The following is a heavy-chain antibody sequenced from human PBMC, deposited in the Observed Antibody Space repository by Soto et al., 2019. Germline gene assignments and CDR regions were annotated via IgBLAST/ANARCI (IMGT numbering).Heavy chain of an antibody. J-gene: IGHJ6*03. V-gene: IGHV4-59*08. CDR1: GGSISSYY. CDR3: ARLSGGYGQFFYYSCYMDV. D-gene: IGHD5-18*01. Sequence: QVQLQESGPGLVKPSETLSLTCTVSGGSISSYYWSWIRQPPGKGLEWIGYIYYSGSTNYNPSLKIRVTLSRDTSKNQFPLNVSAVTAADPAVDYCARLSGGYGQFFYYSCYMDVWGKGTTVTVSS. CDR2: IYYSGST.